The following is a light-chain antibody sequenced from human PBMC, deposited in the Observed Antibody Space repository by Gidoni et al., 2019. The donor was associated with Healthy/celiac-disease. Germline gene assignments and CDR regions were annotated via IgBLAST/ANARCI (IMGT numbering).Light chain of an antibody. V-gene: IGLV1-40*01. J-gene: IGLJ2*01. CDR1: SSNIGAGYD. CDR3: QSYDSSLSAVV. CDR2: GNS. Sequence: QSVLPQPPSVSGAPGQRVTISCTGSSSNIGAGYDVHWYQQLPGTAPKLLIDGNSNRPSGVPDRFSGSKSGTSASLAITGLQAEDEADYYCQSYDSSLSAVVFGGGTKLTVI.